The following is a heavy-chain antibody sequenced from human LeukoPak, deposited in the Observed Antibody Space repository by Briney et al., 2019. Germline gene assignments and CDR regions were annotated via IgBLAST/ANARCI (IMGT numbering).Heavy chain of an antibody. CDR2: INPSGGST. V-gene: IGHV1-46*01. CDR3: ARARRGYYDSSGYYGDY. D-gene: IGHD3-22*01. J-gene: IGHJ4*02. CDR1: GYTFSNYN. Sequence: ASVKVSCKASGYTFSNYNVHWVRQAPGQGLEWMGIINPSGGSTSYAQKFQGRVTMTRDMSTSTVYMELSSLRSEDTAVYYCARARRGYYDSSGYYGDYWGQGTLVTVSS.